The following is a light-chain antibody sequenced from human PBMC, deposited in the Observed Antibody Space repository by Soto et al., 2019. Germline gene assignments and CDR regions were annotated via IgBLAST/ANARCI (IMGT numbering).Light chain of an antibody. Sequence: QSVLPQPPSVSTAPGQRVTISCTASRFIIGAGFDVHWYQHLPGRGPKLLIYGTDKRPSGVSYRFSGSKYGSSASLAITGLHAEDEAYYYCQSDDITLSNVTFGGGTKLTVL. CDR1: RFIIGAGFD. V-gene: IGLV1-40*01. CDR3: QSDDITLSNVT. J-gene: IGLJ2*01. CDR2: GTD.